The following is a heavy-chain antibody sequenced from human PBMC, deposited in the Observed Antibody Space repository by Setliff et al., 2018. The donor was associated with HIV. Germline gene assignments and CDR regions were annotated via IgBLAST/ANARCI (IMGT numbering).Heavy chain of an antibody. V-gene: IGHV3-23*01. CDR2: IRGSGSGDTT. Sequence: PGGSLRLSCAASGSIFSSYAMTWVRQAPGKGLEWVSTIRGSGSGDTTHYADFVKGRFTISRDNSKNTVYLQMNGLRAEDMAIYYCAREDSSWYGSLDYWGQGTPVTVSS. D-gene: IGHD6-13*01. J-gene: IGHJ4*02. CDR1: GSIFSSYA. CDR3: AREDSSWYGSLDY.